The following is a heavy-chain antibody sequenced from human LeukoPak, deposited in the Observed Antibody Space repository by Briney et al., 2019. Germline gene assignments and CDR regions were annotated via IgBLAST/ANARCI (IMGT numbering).Heavy chain of an antibody. D-gene: IGHD3-22*01. J-gene: IGHJ4*02. CDR2: IWYDGSNK. V-gene: IGHV3-33*01. CDR3: ARAYYDSSGYYQYYFDY. Sequence: GGSLRRSCAASGFTFSSYGMHWVRQAPGKGLEWVAVIWYDGSNKYYADSVKGRFTISRDNSKNTLYLQMNSLRAEDTAVYYCARAYYDSSGYYQYYFDYWGQGTLVTVSS. CDR1: GFTFSSYG.